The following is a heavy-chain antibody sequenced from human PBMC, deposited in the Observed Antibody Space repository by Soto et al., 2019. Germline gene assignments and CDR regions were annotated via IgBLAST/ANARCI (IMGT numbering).Heavy chain of an antibody. Sequence: QPGGSLRLSCAASGFTFSSYGMHWVRQAPGKGLEWVAVIWYDGSNKYYADSVKGRFTISRDNSKNTLYLQMNSLRAEDTAVYYCARDPQVAATSGFDYWGQGTLVTVSS. V-gene: IGHV3-33*01. J-gene: IGHJ4*02. CDR2: IWYDGSNK. CDR3: ARDPQVAATSGFDY. D-gene: IGHD2-15*01. CDR1: GFTFSSYG.